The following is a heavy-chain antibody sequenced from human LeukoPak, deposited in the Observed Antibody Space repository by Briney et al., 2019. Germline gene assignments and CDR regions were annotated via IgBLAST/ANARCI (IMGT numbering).Heavy chain of an antibody. D-gene: IGHD2-2*01. CDR1: GGTFSSYA. CDR2: IIPIFGTA. V-gene: IGHV1-69*06. Sequence: SVKVSCKASGGTFSSYAISWVRQAPGQGLEWMGGIIPIFGTANYAQKFQGRVTITADKSTSTAYMELSSLRSEDRAVYYCAGTREYCSSTSCYEWWFDPWGQGTLVTVSS. J-gene: IGHJ5*02. CDR3: AGTREYCSSTSCYEWWFDP.